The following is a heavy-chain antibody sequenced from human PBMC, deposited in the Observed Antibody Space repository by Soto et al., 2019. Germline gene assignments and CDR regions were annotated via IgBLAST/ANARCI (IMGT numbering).Heavy chain of an antibody. J-gene: IGHJ4*02. Sequence: QVQLVQSGAEVKKPGSSVKVSCKASGDTFTIFAISWVRQAPGQGLEWMGGIIPTIGTTNYAQRFQGRITITGDESTGTAYIELSSLKSEDTAVYYCARELGSGYDPGDYWGQGALVTVSS. CDR3: ARELGSGYDPGDY. CDR1: GDTFTIFA. D-gene: IGHD5-12*01. CDR2: IIPTIGTT. V-gene: IGHV1-69*12.